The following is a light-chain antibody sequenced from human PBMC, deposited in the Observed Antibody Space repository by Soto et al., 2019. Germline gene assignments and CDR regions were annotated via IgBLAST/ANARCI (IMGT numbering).Light chain of an antibody. CDR2: DVT. J-gene: IGLJ1*01. Sequence: QSVLTQPRSVSVSPGQSVTMSCTGTSSDVGGHNYVSWYQQHPGKAPQLMIYDVTKRPSGVPDRFSGSKSGSTASLTISGLQAEGEADYYCCSYAGSYTYVFGTGTKVTVL. V-gene: IGLV2-11*01. CDR3: CSYAGSYTYV. CDR1: SSDVGGHNY.